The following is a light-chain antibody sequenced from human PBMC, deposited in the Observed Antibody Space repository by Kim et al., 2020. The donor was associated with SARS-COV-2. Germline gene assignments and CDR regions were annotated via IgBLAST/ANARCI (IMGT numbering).Light chain of an antibody. J-gene: IGLJ3*02. CDR2: SNN. CDR3: GAWDDSLDGLV. Sequence: ELTQPPSASGTPGQRATISCSGSSINIGSNTVNWYQQLPGTAPKLLIYSNNQRPSGVPDRFSGSKSGTTASLAISGLQSEDEADYYCGAWDDSLDGLVFGGGTQVTVL. CDR1: SINIGSNT. V-gene: IGLV1-44*01.